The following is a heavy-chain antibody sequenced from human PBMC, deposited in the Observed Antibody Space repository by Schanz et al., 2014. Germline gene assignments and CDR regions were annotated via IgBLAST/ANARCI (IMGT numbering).Heavy chain of an antibody. D-gene: IGHD7-27*01. Sequence: QVQLVQSGSELTRPGASVKVSCKASGYNFTTYTMNWVRQAPGQGLEWMGWINTNTGNPTYAQGFTGRFVFSLDISVSTAYLQISFLKADDTAVFFCARGEANWGQYWGQGTLVTVSS. J-gene: IGHJ4*02. CDR3: ARGEANWGQY. V-gene: IGHV7-4-1*02. CDR2: INTNTGNP. CDR1: GYNFTTYT.